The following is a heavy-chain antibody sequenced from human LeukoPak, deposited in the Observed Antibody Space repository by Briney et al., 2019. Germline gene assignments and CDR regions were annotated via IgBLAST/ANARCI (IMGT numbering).Heavy chain of an antibody. V-gene: IGHV4-59*01. J-gene: IGHJ4*02. CDR2: IYYSGST. CDR1: GGSISSYY. CDR3: ARGTLRGVIMFPFDY. D-gene: IGHD3-10*01. Sequence: PSETLSLTCTVSGGSISSYYWSWIRQPPGKGLEWIGYIYYSGSTNYNPSLKNRVTISVDTSKNQFSLKLSSVTAADTAVYYCARGTLRGVIMFPFDYWGQGTLVTVSS.